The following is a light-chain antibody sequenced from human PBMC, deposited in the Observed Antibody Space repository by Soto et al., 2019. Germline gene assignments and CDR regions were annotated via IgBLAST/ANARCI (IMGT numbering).Light chain of an antibody. Sequence: IQITQSPASLSASVGDRVTITCRASQSVGGDLNWYQQKPGKAPKPLIHAASSLESGVPTRFSGSGSGTDFTFTISSLQAEDFATYYCLQDYSYPWTFGQGTKVDIK. CDR2: AAS. V-gene: IGKV1-6*01. CDR3: LQDYSYPWT. CDR1: QSVGGD. J-gene: IGKJ1*01.